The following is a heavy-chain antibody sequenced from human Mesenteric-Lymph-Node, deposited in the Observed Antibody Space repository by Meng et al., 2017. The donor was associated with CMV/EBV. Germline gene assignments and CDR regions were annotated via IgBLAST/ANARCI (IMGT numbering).Heavy chain of an antibody. CDR1: GFTFRSYA. D-gene: IGHD7-27*01. Sequence: LSFAASGFTFRSYAWRWVRQAPGRGLEWVASISDNGNSTSYADSVGGRFTISRDNSKNTLYLQMNSLRAEDTAVYYCAKDLNWGFDYWGQGTLVTVSS. J-gene: IGHJ4*02. V-gene: IGHV3-23*01. CDR2: ISDNGNST. CDR3: AKDLNWGFDY.